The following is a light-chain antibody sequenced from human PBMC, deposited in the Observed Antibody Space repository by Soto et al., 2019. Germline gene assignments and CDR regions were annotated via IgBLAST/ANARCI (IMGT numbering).Light chain of an antibody. J-gene: IGKJ1*01. CDR1: QTIRAY. CDR3: QQSDSTPLT. CDR2: AAT. V-gene: IGKV1-39*01. Sequence: DIQLTQSPSSLSASAGDRVTITCRASQTIRAYLNWYQQKSGKAPKLLIYAATNLHSGVPSRFSGRGSGTDLTLTISSLQPDDFATYYCQQSDSTPLTFGQGTSVEIK.